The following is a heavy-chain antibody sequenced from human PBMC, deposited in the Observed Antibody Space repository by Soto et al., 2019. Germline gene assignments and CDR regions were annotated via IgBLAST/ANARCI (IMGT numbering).Heavy chain of an antibody. J-gene: IGHJ3*02. CDR2: INPNSGGT. D-gene: IGHD3-3*01. CDR3: ARDNEFWSGFQPVHAFDI. CDR1: GYTLTCYY. V-gene: IGHV1-2*02. Sequence: SVKVSCKASGYTLTCYYMHLVRQAPGQGLEWMGWINPNSGGTNYAQKFQGRVTMTRDTSISTAYMELRRLRSDDTAVYYCARDNEFWSGFQPVHAFDIWGQGTMVTVSS.